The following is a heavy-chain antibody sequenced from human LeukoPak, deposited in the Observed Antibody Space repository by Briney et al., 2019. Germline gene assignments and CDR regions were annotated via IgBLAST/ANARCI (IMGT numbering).Heavy chain of an antibody. D-gene: IGHD2-15*01. CDR1: GGSISSYY. CDR3: ARRNEDCSGGSCYSHMDV. V-gene: IGHV4-39*07. CDR2: IYYSGST. Sequence: KASETLSLTCTVSGGSISSYYWGWIRQPPGKGLEWIGSIYYSGSTYYNPSLKSRVTISVDTSKNQFSLKLSSVTAADTAVYYCARRNEDCSGGSCYSHMDVWGKGTTVTVSS. J-gene: IGHJ6*03.